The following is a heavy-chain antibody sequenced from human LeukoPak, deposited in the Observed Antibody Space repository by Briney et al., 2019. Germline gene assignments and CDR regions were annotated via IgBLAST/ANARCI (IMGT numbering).Heavy chain of an antibody. V-gene: IGHV4-39*07. CDR1: GGSISSSSSYY. D-gene: IGHD6-6*01. Sequence: SETLSLTCTVSGGSISSSSSYYWGWIRQPPGTGLEWIGTIYYSGNTYYNPSLKSRVTISVDTSKNQFSLKLSSVTAADTAVYYCASGSSYYYYYMDVWGKGTTVTVSS. J-gene: IGHJ6*03. CDR3: ASGSSYYYYYMDV. CDR2: IYYSGNT.